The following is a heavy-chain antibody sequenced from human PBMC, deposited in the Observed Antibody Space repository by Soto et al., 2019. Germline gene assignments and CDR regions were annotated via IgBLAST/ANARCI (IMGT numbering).Heavy chain of an antibody. CDR1: GFTFNNYA. Sequence: GGSLRLSCAASGFTFNNYAMTWVRQAPGKGLEWVSAISGSGGSTYYADSVRGRFTISRDNSKNTLYLQINSLRAEDTAIYYCAKDYYHGSGSYYGGYYGMDVWGQGTTVTVSS. J-gene: IGHJ6*02. V-gene: IGHV3-23*01. CDR2: ISGSGGST. D-gene: IGHD3-10*01. CDR3: AKDYYHGSGSYYGGYYGMDV.